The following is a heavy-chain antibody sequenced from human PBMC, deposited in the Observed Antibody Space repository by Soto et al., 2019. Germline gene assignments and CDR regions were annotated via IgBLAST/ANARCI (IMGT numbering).Heavy chain of an antibody. V-gene: IGHV3-30-3*01. D-gene: IGHD2-21*02. J-gene: IGHJ4*02. CDR3: GRVIDRAYCGGDCFPFSVY. Sequence: QVQLVESGGGVVQPGRSLRLSCAASGFTFSTYAMHWVRQAPGKGLEWVAVISYDGSNKYYADSVKGRFTISRDNSKNTLYLQMNSLRAEDTAVYYCGRVIDRAYCGGDCFPFSVYWGQGTLVTVSS. CDR2: ISYDGSNK. CDR1: GFTFSTYA.